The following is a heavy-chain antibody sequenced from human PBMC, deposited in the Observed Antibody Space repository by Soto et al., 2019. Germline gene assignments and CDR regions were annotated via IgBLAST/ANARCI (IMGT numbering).Heavy chain of an antibody. Sequence: GASVQVSCQASGYTFTRYGIGWARQAPGQGLEWMGWINTYNGNTNYAQKLQGRVTMTTDTSTSTAYMELRSLRSDDTAVYYCARDGEYSSSSHEGSIFDCWGQGTLVTVSS. J-gene: IGHJ4*02. D-gene: IGHD6-6*01. CDR1: GYTFTRYG. CDR3: ARDGEYSSSSHEGSIFDC. CDR2: INTYNGNT. V-gene: IGHV1-18*01.